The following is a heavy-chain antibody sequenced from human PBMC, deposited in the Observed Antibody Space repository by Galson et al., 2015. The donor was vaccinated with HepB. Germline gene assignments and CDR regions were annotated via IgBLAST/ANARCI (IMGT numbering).Heavy chain of an antibody. V-gene: IGHV3-74*01. Sequence: SLRLSCAASGFTFSSYWMHWVRQAPGKGLVWVSRTNSDGSSTSYADSVKGRFTISRDNAKNTLYLQMNSLRAEDTAVYYCARSQPWDIVNDYWGQGTLVTVSS. J-gene: IGHJ4*02. CDR3: ARSQPWDIVNDY. CDR1: GFTFSSYW. CDR2: TNSDGSST. D-gene: IGHD2-15*01.